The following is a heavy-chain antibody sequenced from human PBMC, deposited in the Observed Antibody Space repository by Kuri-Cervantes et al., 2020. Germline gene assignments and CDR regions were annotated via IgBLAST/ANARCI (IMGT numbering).Heavy chain of an antibody. J-gene: IGHJ6*03. CDR3: ARDAIPTDYYHFYMDV. Sequence: GGSLRLSCAASGFTFDDYGMGWVRQAPGKGLEWVSYITSSSNTRYYADSVKGRFTISRDNAKNSLYLQMNSLRAEDTAVYYCARDAIPTDYYHFYMDVWGKGTTVTVSS. CDR2: ITSSSNTR. V-gene: IGHV3-48*01. CDR1: GFTFDDYG. D-gene: IGHD2-21*01.